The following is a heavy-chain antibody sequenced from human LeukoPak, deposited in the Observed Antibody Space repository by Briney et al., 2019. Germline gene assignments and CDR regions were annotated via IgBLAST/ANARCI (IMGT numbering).Heavy chain of an antibody. Sequence: SVKVSCKASGGTFSSYAISWVRQAPGQGVEWMGRIIPILGIANYAQKFQGRVTITADKSTSTAYMELSSLGSEDTAVYYCARDLPSRNYSSGWYDWGQGTLVTVSS. CDR2: IIPILGIA. J-gene: IGHJ4*02. V-gene: IGHV1-69*04. CDR1: GGTFSSYA. D-gene: IGHD6-19*01. CDR3: ARDLPSRNYSSGWYD.